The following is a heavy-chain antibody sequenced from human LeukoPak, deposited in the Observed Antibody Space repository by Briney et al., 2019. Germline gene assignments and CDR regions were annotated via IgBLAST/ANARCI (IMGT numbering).Heavy chain of an antibody. V-gene: IGHV3-21*01. D-gene: IGHD2-21*02. CDR2: ISSSSSYI. J-gene: IGHJ5*02. CDR1: GFTFSSYE. Sequence: GGSLRLSCAASGFTFSSYEMNWVRQAPGKGLEWVSSISSSSSYIYYADSVKGRFPISRDSAKNSLYLQMNSLRAEDTAVYYCARAVGTYCGGDCYSWWFDPWGQGTLVTVSS. CDR3: ARAVGTYCGGDCYSWWFDP.